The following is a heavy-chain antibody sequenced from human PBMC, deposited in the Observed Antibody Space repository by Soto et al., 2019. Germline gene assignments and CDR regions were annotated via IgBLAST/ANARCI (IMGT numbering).Heavy chain of an antibody. V-gene: IGHV3-48*01. J-gene: IGHJ6*02. Sequence: PGGSLRLSCAASGFTFSSYSMNWVRQAPGKGLEWVSYISSSSSTIYYADSVKGRFTISRDNAKNSLYLQMNSLRAEDTAVYYCASNVITMLVGRMDVWGQGTTVTVSS. CDR1: GFTFSSYS. CDR3: ASNVITMLVGRMDV. CDR2: ISSSSSTI. D-gene: IGHD3-22*01.